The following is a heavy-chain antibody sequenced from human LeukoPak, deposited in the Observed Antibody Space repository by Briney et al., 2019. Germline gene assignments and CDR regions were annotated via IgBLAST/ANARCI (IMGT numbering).Heavy chain of an antibody. D-gene: IGHD3-16*02. CDR1: GFTVSSSY. V-gene: IGHV3-53*01. CDR2: IYSGGST. CDR3: ARGFSMITFGGVLGN. Sequence: GGSLRLSCAASGFTVSSSYMSWVRQAPGKGLEWVSVIYSGGSTYYADSVKGRFTISRDNSKNTLYLQMNSLRAEDTAVYYCARGFSMITFGGVLGNWGQGTLVTVAS. J-gene: IGHJ4*02.